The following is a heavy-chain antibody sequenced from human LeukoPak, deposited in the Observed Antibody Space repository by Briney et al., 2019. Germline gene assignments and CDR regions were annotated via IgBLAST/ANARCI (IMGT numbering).Heavy chain of an antibody. CDR3: ARGRGYSYGYFFDY. Sequence: QTGGSLRLSCAASGFTFSTYEMNWVRQAPGKGLEWVSYISTSGNTIYYADSVKGRFTISRDNAKNSLYLQMNSPRAEDTAVYYCARGRGYSYGYFFDYWGQGTLVTVSS. CDR1: GFTFSTYE. CDR2: ISTSGNTI. D-gene: IGHD5-18*01. J-gene: IGHJ4*02. V-gene: IGHV3-48*03.